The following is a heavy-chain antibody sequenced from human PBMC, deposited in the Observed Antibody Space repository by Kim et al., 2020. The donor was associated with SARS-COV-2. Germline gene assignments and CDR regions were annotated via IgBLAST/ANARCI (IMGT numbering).Heavy chain of an antibody. Sequence: PSLKSRVTLSVDTSKNQFSLKLSSVTAADTAVYYCASGKLAAADPNRLDYWGQGTLVTVSS. D-gene: IGHD6-13*01. V-gene: IGHV4-59*09. J-gene: IGHJ4*02. CDR3: ASGKLAAADPNRLDY.